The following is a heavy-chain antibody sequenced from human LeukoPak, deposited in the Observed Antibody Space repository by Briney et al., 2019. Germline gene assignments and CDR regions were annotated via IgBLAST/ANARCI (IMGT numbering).Heavy chain of an antibody. CDR3: AKGGASVTRYVDY. CDR2: INSDGSST. CDR1: GFTFSSYS. Sequence: PGGSLRLSCAASGFTFSSYSMNLVRQAPGKGLVWVSRINSDGSSTSYADSVKGRFTISRDNSQNTLYLQMNSLRPEDTAVYYCAKGGASVTRYVDYWGQGILVTVSS. J-gene: IGHJ4*02. V-gene: IGHV3-74*01. D-gene: IGHD4-17*01.